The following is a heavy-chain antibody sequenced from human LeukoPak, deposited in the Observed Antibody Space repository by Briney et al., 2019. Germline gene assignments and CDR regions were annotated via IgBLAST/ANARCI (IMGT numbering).Heavy chain of an antibody. J-gene: IGHJ5*02. Sequence: KPSETLSFTCTVSGGSISSYYWSWIRQPAGKGLEWIGRIYTSGSTNYNPSLKSRVTMSVDTSKNQFSLKLSSVTAADTAVYYCARAGSIWSGYYRFDPWGQGTLVTVSS. CDR1: GGSISSYY. V-gene: IGHV4-4*07. D-gene: IGHD3-3*01. CDR2: IYTSGST. CDR3: ARAGSIWSGYYRFDP.